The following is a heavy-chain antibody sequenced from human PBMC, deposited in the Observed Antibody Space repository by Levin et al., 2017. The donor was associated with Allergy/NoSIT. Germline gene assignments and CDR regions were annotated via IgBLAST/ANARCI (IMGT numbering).Heavy chain of an antibody. CDR1: GYDFSTYS. J-gene: IGHJ4*02. Sequence: GGSLRLSCKASGYDFSTYSINWVRQAPGQGFEWMGWITTNTGSPTYAQGFTGRFVFSVDTSVSTAYLQIESLQAEDTAVYFCARDQGTGWSLFDYWGQGTLVTVSS. D-gene: IGHD6-19*01. CDR3: ARDQGTGWSLFDY. CDR2: ITTNTGSP. V-gene: IGHV7-4-1*01.